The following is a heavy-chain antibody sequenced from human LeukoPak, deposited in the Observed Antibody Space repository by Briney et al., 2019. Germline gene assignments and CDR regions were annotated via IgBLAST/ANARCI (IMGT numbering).Heavy chain of an antibody. J-gene: IGHJ4*02. CDR2: ISWNIGSI. CDR3: AKDKLDIVATITICYFDY. D-gene: IGHD5-12*01. CDR1: GFTFYDYD. Sequence: PGGSLRLSCAASGFTFYDYDMQWVRHAPGKGVEGVSGISWNIGSIVYADSVKGRFTISRDNAKNSLYLQMNSLRAEDTALYYCAKDKLDIVATITICYFDYWGQGTLVTVSS. V-gene: IGHV3-9*01.